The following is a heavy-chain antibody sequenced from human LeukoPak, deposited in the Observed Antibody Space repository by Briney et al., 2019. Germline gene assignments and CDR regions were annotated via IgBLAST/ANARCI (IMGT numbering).Heavy chain of an antibody. CDR2: INPNSGGT. Sequence: ALVKVSCKASGYTFTGYYMHWVRQAPGQGLEWMGWINPNSGGTNYAQKFQGRVTMTRDTSISTAYMELSRLRSDDTAVYYCARQMEDIVVVPAAFNWFDPWGQGTLVTVSS. V-gene: IGHV1-2*02. CDR1: GYTFTGYY. J-gene: IGHJ5*02. CDR3: ARQMEDIVVVPAAFNWFDP. D-gene: IGHD2-2*01.